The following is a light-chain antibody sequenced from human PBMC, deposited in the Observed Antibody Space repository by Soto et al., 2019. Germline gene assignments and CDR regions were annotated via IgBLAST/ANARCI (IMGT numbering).Light chain of an antibody. J-gene: IGLJ2*01. CDR1: ALANQY. CDR3: QSADSSGTYVV. V-gene: IGLV3-25*02. Sequence: SYELTQPPSVSVSPGQTARITCSGDALANQYAFWYQQKPGQAPVLVINKDSERPSGIPERFSGSSSGTTVTLTISGVQAEDEADYYCQSADSSGTYVVFGGGTKLTVL. CDR2: KDS.